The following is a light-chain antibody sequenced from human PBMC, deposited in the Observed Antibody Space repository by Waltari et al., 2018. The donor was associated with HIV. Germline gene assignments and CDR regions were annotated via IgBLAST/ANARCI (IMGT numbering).Light chain of an antibody. CDR3: NSRDSSGNHYV. CDR1: SLRSDY. CDR2: GKN. V-gene: IGLV3-19*01. J-gene: IGLJ1*01. Sequence: SSELTQDPAVSVALGQTVRITCQGDSLRSDYASWYQLQPGQAPMLVLSGKNIRPSGIPDRFSGSSSGNTASLTITGAQAEDEADYYCNSRDSSGNHYVFGNGTKVTVL.